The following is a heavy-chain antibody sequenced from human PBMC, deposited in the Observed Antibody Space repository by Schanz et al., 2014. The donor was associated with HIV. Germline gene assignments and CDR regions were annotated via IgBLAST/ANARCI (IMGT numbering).Heavy chain of an antibody. CDR2: ISYDGSNK. V-gene: IGHV3-30*03. Sequence: VQLVESGGGLAQPGGSLRLSCAASGFTFSTYGMHWVRQGPGKGLEWVAFISYDGSNKYYADSVKGRFTISRDNSKNTLFLQMNSLRGEDTAVYYCARVANWDYYGMDVWGRGTTVTVSS. J-gene: IGHJ6*02. CDR1: GFTFSTYG. D-gene: IGHD3-16*01. CDR3: ARVANWDYYGMDV.